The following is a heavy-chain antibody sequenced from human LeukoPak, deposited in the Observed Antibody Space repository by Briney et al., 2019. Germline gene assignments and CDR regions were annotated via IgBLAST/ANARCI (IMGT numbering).Heavy chain of an antibody. J-gene: IGHJ4*02. CDR1: GGSLSSGDYY. CDR3: ASYSNYGSSYYFDY. CDR2: IYYSGST. Sequence: SQTLSLTCTVSGGSLSSGDYYWSWIRQPPGKGLEWLGYIYYSGSTYYNPSLKSRVTISVDTSKNQFSLKLSSVTAADTAVYYCASYSNYGSSYYFDYWGQGTLVTVSS. D-gene: IGHD4-11*01. V-gene: IGHV4-30-4*01.